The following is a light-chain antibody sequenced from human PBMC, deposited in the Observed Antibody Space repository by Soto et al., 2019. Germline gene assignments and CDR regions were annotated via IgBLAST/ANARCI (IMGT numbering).Light chain of an antibody. CDR2: GVS. CDR3: HQYGTSPPT. CDR1: QSVSSRY. Sequence: ETVLTQAPGTLPLSPLERPTLSCSASQSVSSRYLAWSQQKPAQAPRLLISGVSNRATGTPDRFSGSGSGTDFTLTISSLEPEDFAVFYCHQYGTSPPTFGPGTEVDI. J-gene: IGKJ1*01. V-gene: IGKV3-20*01.